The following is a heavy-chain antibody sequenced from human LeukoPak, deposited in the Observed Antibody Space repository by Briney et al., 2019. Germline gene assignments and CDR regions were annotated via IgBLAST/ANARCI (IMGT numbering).Heavy chain of an antibody. CDR1: GFTFSSYC. Sequence: PGGSLRLSCAASGFTFSSYCMHWVRQAPGKGLEWVAFIRYDGSNKYYADSVKGRFTISRDNSKNTLYLQMNSLRAEDTAVYYCAKERRWRWLQFPYYYYYMDVWGKGTTVTISS. CDR2: IRYDGSNK. CDR3: AKERRWRWLQFPYYYYYMDV. J-gene: IGHJ6*03. D-gene: IGHD5-24*01. V-gene: IGHV3-30*02.